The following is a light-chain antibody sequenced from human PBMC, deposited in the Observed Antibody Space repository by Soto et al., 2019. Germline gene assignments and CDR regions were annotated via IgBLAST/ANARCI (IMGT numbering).Light chain of an antibody. V-gene: IGKV1-39*01. CDR1: QSISDY. CDR3: QQSFSTPSIT. Sequence: DIQMTQSPSSLSASVGDRVTITCRASQSISDYLNWYQQKPGKAPKFLIYASSSLQSGVPSRFRGSGSGTDFTLTISSLKPEDFATYYCQQSFSTPSITFGQGTRLEIK. J-gene: IGKJ5*01. CDR2: ASS.